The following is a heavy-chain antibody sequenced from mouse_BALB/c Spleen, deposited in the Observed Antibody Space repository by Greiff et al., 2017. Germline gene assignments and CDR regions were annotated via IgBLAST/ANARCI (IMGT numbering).Heavy chain of an antibody. CDR2: IYPSDSYT. Sequence: QVQLQQSGAELVRPGASVKLSCKASGYTFTSYWINWVKQRPGQGLEWIGNIYPSDSYTNYNQKFKDKATLTVDKSSSTAYMQLSSPTSEDSEVYYCTRDGKGAWFAYWGQGTLVTVSA. CDR3: TRDGKGAWFAY. D-gene: IGHD2-1*01. V-gene: IGHV1-69*02. J-gene: IGHJ3*01. CDR1: GYTFTSYW.